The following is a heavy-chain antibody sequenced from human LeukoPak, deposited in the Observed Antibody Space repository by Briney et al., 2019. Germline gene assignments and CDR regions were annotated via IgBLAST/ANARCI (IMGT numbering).Heavy chain of an antibody. V-gene: IGHV3-21*03. CDR1: GFTFSSYS. CDR2: ISSSSSYI. J-gene: IGHJ3*02. CDR3: ARKVAFDI. Sequence: GGSLRLSCAASGFTFSSYSMNWVRQAPGKGLEWVSSISSSSSYIYYADSVKGRFTISRHNAKNSLYLHMNSLRAEATAVYYCARKVAFDIWGQGTMVTVSS.